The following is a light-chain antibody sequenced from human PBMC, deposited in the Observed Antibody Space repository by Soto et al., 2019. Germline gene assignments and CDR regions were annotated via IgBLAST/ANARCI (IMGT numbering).Light chain of an antibody. Sequence: ETVMTQSPVTLSVSPGDRATLSCRASQSVSSKLAWYQQKPGQAPRLLIHSASTRAAGVPARFSGSGSGTEFTLTISSLQSEDFAVYYCQQRSNWPSITFGQGTRLETK. CDR2: SAS. J-gene: IGKJ5*01. V-gene: IGKV3D-15*01. CDR3: QQRSNWPSIT. CDR1: QSVSSK.